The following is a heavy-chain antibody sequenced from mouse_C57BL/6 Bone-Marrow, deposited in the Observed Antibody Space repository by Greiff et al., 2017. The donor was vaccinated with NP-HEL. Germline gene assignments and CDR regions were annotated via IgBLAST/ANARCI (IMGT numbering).Heavy chain of an antibody. CDR3: ARDYYGRGDY. Sequence: VQLKESGPGLVKPSQSLSLTCSVTGYSITSGYYWNWIRQFPGNKLEWMGYISYDGSNNYNPSLKNRISITRDTSKNQFFLKLNSVTTEDTATYYCARDYYGRGDYWGQGTTLTVSS. CDR1: GYSITSGYY. V-gene: IGHV3-6*01. D-gene: IGHD1-1*01. J-gene: IGHJ2*01. CDR2: ISYDGSN.